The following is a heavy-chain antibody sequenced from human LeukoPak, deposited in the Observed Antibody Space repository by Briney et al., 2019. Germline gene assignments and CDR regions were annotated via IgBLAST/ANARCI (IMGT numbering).Heavy chain of an antibody. D-gene: IGHD4-17*01. J-gene: IGHJ4*02. CDR3: ARGVRSESRLRTVTTPRLIDY. Sequence: SETLSLTCAVYGGSFSGYYWSWIRQPPGKGLEWIGEINHSGSTNYHPSLKSRVTISVDTSKNQFSLKLSSVTAADTAVYYCARGVRSESRLRTVTTPRLIDYWGQGTLVTVSS. CDR1: GGSFSGYY. CDR2: INHSGST. V-gene: IGHV4-34*01.